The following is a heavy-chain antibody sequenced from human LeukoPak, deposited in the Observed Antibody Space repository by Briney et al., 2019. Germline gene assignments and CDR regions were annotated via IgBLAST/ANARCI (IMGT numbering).Heavy chain of an antibody. CDR2: ISSSSSYI. CDR3: AREEDSLLEGFDY. J-gene: IGHJ4*02. CDR1: GFTFSSYS. D-gene: IGHD1-1*01. Sequence: PGGSLRLSCAASGFTFSSYSMNWVRQAPGKRLEWVSSISSSSSYIYYADSVKGRFTISRDNAKNSLYLQMNSLRAEDTAVYYCAREEDSLLEGFDYWGQGTLVTVSS. V-gene: IGHV3-21*01.